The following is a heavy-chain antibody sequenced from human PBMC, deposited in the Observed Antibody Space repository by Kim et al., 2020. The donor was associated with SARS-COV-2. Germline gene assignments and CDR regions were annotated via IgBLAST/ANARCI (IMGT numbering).Heavy chain of an antibody. D-gene: IGHD4-17*01. CDR1: GFTFSSYG. Sequence: GGSLRLSCAASGFTFSSYGMHWVRQAPGKGLEWVAVIWYDGSNKYYADSVKGRFTISRDNSKNTLYLQMNSLRAEDTAVYYCARDGYGDVPTDYWGQGTLVTVSS. J-gene: IGHJ4*02. V-gene: IGHV3-33*01. CDR2: IWYDGSNK. CDR3: ARDGYGDVPTDY.